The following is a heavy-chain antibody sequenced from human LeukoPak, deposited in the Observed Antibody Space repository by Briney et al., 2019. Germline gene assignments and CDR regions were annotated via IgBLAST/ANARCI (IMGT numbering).Heavy chain of an antibody. J-gene: IGHJ4*02. CDR1: GFTFSSYG. CDR3: ARDLIVLPRGLDY. D-gene: IGHD2-8*01. V-gene: IGHV3-30*03. Sequence: PGGSLRLSCAASGFTFSSYGMHWVRQAPGKGLEWVAVISYDGSNKYYADSVKGRFTISRDNSKNTLYLQMNSLRAEDTAVYYCARDLIVLPRGLDYWGQGTLVTVSS. CDR2: ISYDGSNK.